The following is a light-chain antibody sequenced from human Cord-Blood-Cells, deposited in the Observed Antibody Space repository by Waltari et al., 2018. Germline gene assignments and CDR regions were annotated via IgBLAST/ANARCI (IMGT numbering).Light chain of an antibody. CDR3: SSYTSSSTLPV. CDR1: SSDVGGYNS. Sequence: QSALTPPASVSRSPGQLITISCTGTSSDVGGYNSVSWYQQHPGKAPKLMISDVSNRPSGVSNRFSGSKSGNTASLTISGLQAEDEADYYCSSYTSSSTLPVFGGGTKLTVL. V-gene: IGLV2-14*01. J-gene: IGLJ2*01. CDR2: DVS.